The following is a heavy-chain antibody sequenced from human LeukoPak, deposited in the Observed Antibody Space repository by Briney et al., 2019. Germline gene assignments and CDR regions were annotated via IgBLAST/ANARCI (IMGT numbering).Heavy chain of an antibody. Sequence: GASVKVSCKASGGTFSSYAISWVRQAPGQGLEWMGGIIPIFGPANYAQKFQGRVTITADESTSTAYMELSSLRSEDTAVYYCARDPLWFGELLNAFDIWGQGTMVTVSS. J-gene: IGHJ3*02. V-gene: IGHV1-69*13. D-gene: IGHD3-10*01. CDR2: IIPIFGPA. CDR1: GGTFSSYA. CDR3: ARDPLWFGELLNAFDI.